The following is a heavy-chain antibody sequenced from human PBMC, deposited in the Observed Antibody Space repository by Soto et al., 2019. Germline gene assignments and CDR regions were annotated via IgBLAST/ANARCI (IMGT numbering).Heavy chain of an antibody. CDR2: IDTDGGGT. CDR3: ATVFDV. V-gene: IGHV3-74*01. D-gene: IGHD4-17*01. J-gene: IGHJ4*02. CDR1: GFTFRSHR. Sequence: EVQLVESGGGLVQPGGSLRVSCAASGFTFRSHRIHWVRQAPGKGLEWVSRIDTDGGGTSYADSVKGRFTISTDNAXXXXXXXXXXXXXXXTAVYYCATVFDVWGQGTLVTVSS.